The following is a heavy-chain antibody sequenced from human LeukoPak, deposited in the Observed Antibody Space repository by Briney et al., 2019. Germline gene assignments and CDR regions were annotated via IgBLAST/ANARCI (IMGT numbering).Heavy chain of an antibody. CDR2: IVVGSGNT. CDR3: ARGYDFWSGYSY. V-gene: IGHV1-58*02. Sequence: SVKVSCKASGFTFTSSAMQWVRQARGQRLEWIGWIVVGSGNTNYAQKFQERVTITRDMSTSTAYMELSSLRSEDTAVYYCARGYDFWSGYSYWGQGTLVTVSS. D-gene: IGHD3-3*01. CDR1: GFTFTSSA. J-gene: IGHJ4*02.